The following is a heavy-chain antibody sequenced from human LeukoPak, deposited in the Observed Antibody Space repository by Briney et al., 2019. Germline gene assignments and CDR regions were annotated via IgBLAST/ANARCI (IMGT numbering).Heavy chain of an antibody. Sequence: GGSLRLSCGASGFTFSSYWMSWVRQAPGKGLEWVANIKQDGNEKYYVDSVKGRFTISRDNAKNSLYLQMNSLRGEDTAVYYCARYKNGKYYYGSSGLAFDIWGQGTMVTVSS. J-gene: IGHJ3*02. CDR2: IKQDGNEK. V-gene: IGHV3-7*01. D-gene: IGHD3-22*01. CDR3: ARYKNGKYYYGSSGLAFDI. CDR1: GFTFSSYW.